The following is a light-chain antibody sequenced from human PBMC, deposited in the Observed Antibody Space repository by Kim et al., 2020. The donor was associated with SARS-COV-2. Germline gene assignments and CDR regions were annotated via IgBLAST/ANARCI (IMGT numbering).Light chain of an antibody. J-gene: IGKJ2*01. CDR2: DAS. CDR1: QSVSSY. V-gene: IGKV3-11*01. CDR3: QQRSNWPGYT. Sequence: LSQGERATLTCRASQSVSSYLAWYQQKPGQAPRLLIHDASNRATGIPARFSGSGSGTDFTLTISSLEPEDFAVYYCQQRSNWPGYTFGQGTKLEI.